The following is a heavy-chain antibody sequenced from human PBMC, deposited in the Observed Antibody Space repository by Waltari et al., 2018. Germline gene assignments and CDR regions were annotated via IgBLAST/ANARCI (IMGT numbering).Heavy chain of an antibody. J-gene: IGHJ4*02. CDR2: IYSGGST. D-gene: IGHD6-13*01. CDR1: GFTVCSNY. Sequence: EVQLVETGGGLIQPGGSLRLSCAASGFTVCSNYMSWVRQAPGKGLEWVSVIYSGGSTYYADSVKGRFTISRDNSKNTLYLQMNSLRAEDTAVYYCAHSSSWSLNYYWGQGTLVTVSS. V-gene: IGHV3-53*02. CDR3: AHSSSWSLNYY.